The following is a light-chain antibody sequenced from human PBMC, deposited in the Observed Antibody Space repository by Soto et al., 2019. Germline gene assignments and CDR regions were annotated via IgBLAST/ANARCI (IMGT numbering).Light chain of an antibody. CDR2: GAS. CDR1: QSVNSN. Sequence: ETVMTQSPATLSVSPGERATLSCRASQSVNSNLAWYQQKLGQAPRVLIYGASTRAIGIPARFSGSGSGTEFILTISSLQSEDFALYYCQECNTWPWTFGQGTKVEMK. V-gene: IGKV3-15*01. J-gene: IGKJ1*01. CDR3: QECNTWPWT.